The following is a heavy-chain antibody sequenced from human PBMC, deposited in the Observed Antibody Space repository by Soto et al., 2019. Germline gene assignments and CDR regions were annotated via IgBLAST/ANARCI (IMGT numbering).Heavy chain of an antibody. CDR2: IYYSGST. D-gene: IGHD3-9*01. V-gene: IGHV4-31*03. CDR3: ARVDLYYDILTGYNCNWFDP. CDR1: GGSISSGCYY. J-gene: IGHJ5*02. Sequence: SETLSLTCTVSGGSISSGCYYWSWIRQHPGKGLEWIGYIYYSGSTYYNPSLKSRVTISVDTSKNQFSLKLSSVTAADTAVYYCARVDLYYDILTGYNCNWFDPWGQGTLVTVSS.